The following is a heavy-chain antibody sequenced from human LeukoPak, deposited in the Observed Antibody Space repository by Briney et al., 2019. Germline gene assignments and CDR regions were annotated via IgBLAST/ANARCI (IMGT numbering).Heavy chain of an antibody. Sequence: SETLSLTCTVSGGSISDYYWSWIRQPPGKGLEWIGYISYSGSTNYYPSLKSRVTISVDTSKNQFSLKLSSVTAADTAVYYCARGFCSGGTCYRTFFDYWGQGTLVTVSS. CDR3: ARGFCSGGTCYRTFFDY. J-gene: IGHJ4*02. V-gene: IGHV4-59*01. D-gene: IGHD2-15*01. CDR2: ISYSGST. CDR1: GGSISDYY.